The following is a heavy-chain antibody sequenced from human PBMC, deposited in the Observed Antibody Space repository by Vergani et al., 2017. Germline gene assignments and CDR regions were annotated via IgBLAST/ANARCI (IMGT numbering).Heavy chain of an antibody. CDR3: AKRYANTVAATFSGLLFDS. Sequence: QVQLVESGGGVVQPGGSLRLSCAASGFTFSNYGMHWVRQAPGKGLEWVAFIRYDGSNTYYADSVKGRFTISRDDSKNTLYLQMNSLRTEDTAVYYCAKRYANTVAATFSGLLFDSRGQGTLVTVSS. CDR2: IRYDGSNT. CDR1: GFTFSNYG. V-gene: IGHV3-30*02. J-gene: IGHJ4*02. D-gene: IGHD5-12*01.